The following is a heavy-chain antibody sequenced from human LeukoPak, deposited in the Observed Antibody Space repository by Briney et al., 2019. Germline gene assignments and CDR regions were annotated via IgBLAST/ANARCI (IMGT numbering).Heavy chain of an antibody. CDR1: GFTFNNYD. J-gene: IGHJ4*02. Sequence: PGGSLRLSCAASGFTFNNYDMHWVRQAPGKGLEWVAVISYDGSNKYYADSVKGRFTISRDNPKNTVYLQMNSLRAEDTAVYYCARHLNYYLGYWGQGTLVTVSS. CDR2: ISYDGSNK. CDR3: ARHLNYYLGY. V-gene: IGHV3-30-3*01. D-gene: IGHD3-10*01.